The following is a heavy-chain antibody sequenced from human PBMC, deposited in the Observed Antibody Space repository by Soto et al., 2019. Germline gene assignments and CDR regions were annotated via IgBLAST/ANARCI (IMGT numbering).Heavy chain of an antibody. CDR3: ARGGYYCSGGSRRAPYGMDV. D-gene: IGHD2-15*01. CDR1: GGTFSSYA. V-gene: IGHV1-69*13. CDR2: IIPIFGTA. Sequence: GASVKVSCKASGGTFSSYAISWVRQAPGQGLEWMGGIIPIFGTANYAQKFQGRVTITADESTSTAYMELSSLRSEDTAVYYCARGGYYCSGGSRRAPYGMDVWGQGTTVTVSS. J-gene: IGHJ6*02.